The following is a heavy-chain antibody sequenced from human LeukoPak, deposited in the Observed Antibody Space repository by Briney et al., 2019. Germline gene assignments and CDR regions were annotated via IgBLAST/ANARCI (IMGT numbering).Heavy chain of an antibody. V-gene: IGHV4-4*07. CDR1: GDSIGSDY. D-gene: IGHD2-2*02. CDR2: ISTSGST. CDR3: ARDALGYCSSTSCYRKRRYYFDY. J-gene: IGHJ4*02. Sequence: SETLSLTCTVSGDSIGSDYWSWIRQSAGKGLEWIGRISTSGSTNYNPSLKSRVTISVDTSKNQFSLKLSSVTAADTAVYYCARDALGYCSSTSCYRKRRYYFDYWGQGTLVTVSS.